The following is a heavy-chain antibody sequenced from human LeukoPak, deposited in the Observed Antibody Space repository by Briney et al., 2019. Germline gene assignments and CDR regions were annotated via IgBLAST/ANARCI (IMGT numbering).Heavy chain of an antibody. J-gene: IGHJ3*02. D-gene: IGHD1-26*01. CDR1: GFTFSNYG. CDR3: AKEEVGATSYAFDI. Sequence: PGGSLRLSCAASGFTFSNYGMSWVRQAPGKGLEWVSAISGSGGSTYYADSVKGRFTISRDNSKNTLYVQMNSLRAEDTAVYYCAKEEVGATSYAFDIWGQGTMVTVSS. CDR2: ISGSGGST. V-gene: IGHV3-23*01.